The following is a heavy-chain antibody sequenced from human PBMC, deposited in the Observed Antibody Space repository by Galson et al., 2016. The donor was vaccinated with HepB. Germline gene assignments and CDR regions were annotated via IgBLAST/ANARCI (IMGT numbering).Heavy chain of an antibody. D-gene: IGHD6-6*01. CDR1: GFTFSSYG. CDR2: ISYDGTNK. CDR3: ARELVRSAFDL. V-gene: IGHV3-30*03. J-gene: IGHJ3*01. Sequence: SLRLSCAASGFTFSSYGMHWVRQAPGKGLEWVAIISYDGTNKYYADSVMGRFTISRDNAKNSVYLQMHSLRVDDTAVYYCARELVRSAFDLWGQGTMVTVSS.